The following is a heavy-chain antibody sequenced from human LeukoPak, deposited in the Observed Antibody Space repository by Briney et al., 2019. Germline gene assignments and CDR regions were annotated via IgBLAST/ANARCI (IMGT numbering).Heavy chain of an antibody. Sequence: SETLSLTCTVSGGSISRGGFYWSWIRRHAGEGRVWIGYIFHSGTTHYNPSLKRRLTISVNTSKNKFALKLSSVSAADTAVYYCARVRSGGHWFDPWGKGTLVTVSS. J-gene: IGHJ5*02. V-gene: IGHV4-31*03. D-gene: IGHD3-10*01. CDR1: GGSISRGGFY. CDR3: ARVRSGGHWFDP. CDR2: IFHSGTT.